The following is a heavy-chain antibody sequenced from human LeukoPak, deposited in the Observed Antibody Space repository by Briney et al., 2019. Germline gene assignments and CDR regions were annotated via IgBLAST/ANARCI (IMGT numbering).Heavy chain of an antibody. CDR1: GFNFPSYD. V-gene: IGHV3-23*01. D-gene: IGHD1-14*01. Sequence: GGSLRLSCAASGFNFPSYDMSWVRQPPGKGLEWVSSITANGGATYYADSVKRRFTISRDNAKNTLYLQMNSLRAEDTAVYYCARQTDSRAFDVGGQGSMVTVSS. CDR3: ARQTDSRAFDV. J-gene: IGHJ3*01. CDR2: ITANGGAT.